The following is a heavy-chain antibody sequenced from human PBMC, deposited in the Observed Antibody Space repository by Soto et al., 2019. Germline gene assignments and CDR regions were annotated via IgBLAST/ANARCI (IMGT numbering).Heavy chain of an antibody. CDR3: AKDLGFSAPTAFDF. Sequence: GGSLRLSCAASGFTFSNYAMSWVRQSPGKGLEWVSGIVAATGTTYYTDSVKGRFAISRDNSRNTLYLQMSILRAEDTAVYYCAKDLGFSAPTAFDFWGQGTLVTVSS. J-gene: IGHJ4*02. CDR1: GFTFSNYA. D-gene: IGHD3-16*01. V-gene: IGHV3-23*01. CDR2: IVAATGTT.